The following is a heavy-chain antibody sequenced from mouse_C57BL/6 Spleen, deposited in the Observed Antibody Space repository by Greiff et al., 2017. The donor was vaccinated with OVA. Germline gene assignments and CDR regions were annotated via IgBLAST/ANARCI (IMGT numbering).Heavy chain of an antibody. CDR1: GFTFTDYY. V-gene: IGHV7-3*01. CDR3: ATVVADYAMDY. Sequence: DVQLVESGGGLVQPGGSLSLSCAASGFTFTDYYMSWVRQPPGKALEWLGFIRNKANGYTTEYSASVKGRFTISRDNSQSILYLQMNALRAEDSATYYCATVVADYAMDYWGQGTSVTVSS. J-gene: IGHJ4*01. CDR2: IRNKANGYTT. D-gene: IGHD1-1*01.